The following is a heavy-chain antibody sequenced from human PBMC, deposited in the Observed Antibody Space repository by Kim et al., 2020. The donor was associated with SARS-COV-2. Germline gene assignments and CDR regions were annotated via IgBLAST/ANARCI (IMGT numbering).Heavy chain of an antibody. Sequence: NGNTNYARKFQGRVTLTTDTSTSTAHMELRSLRSDDTAVYYCARDPPVDYWGQGTLVTVSS. V-gene: IGHV1-18*01. CDR3: ARDPPVDY. CDR2: NGNT. J-gene: IGHJ4*02.